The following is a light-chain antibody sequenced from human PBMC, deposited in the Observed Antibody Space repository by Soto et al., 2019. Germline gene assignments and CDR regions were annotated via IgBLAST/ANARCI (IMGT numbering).Light chain of an antibody. V-gene: IGKV1-33*01. CDR2: DAS. CDR3: QQYDNLFPLT. Sequence: DIPMTQSPSSLSASVGDRVTITCQASQDISNYLNWYQQKPGKAPKLLIYDASNLETGVPSRFSGSGSGTDFTFTISSLQPEDIATYYCQQYDNLFPLTFGGGTKVEIK. CDR1: QDISNY. J-gene: IGKJ4*01.